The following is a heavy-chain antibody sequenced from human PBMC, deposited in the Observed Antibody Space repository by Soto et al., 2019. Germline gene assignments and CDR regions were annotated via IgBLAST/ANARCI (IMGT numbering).Heavy chain of an antibody. J-gene: IGHJ5*02. CDR2: INGGGGGT. V-gene: IGHV3-23*01. CDR1: GFTFSAYA. Sequence: EVQLLESGGGLVQPGGSLRLSCAASGFTFSAYAMSWVRQAPGKGLEWVSCINGGGGGTFYAASVKGRFTISRDNSRNTLFLQMNSLRADDTAVYYCARDAVSENGQWDWFDPWGQVTLVT. CDR3: ARDAVSENGQWDWFDP. D-gene: IGHD6-19*01.